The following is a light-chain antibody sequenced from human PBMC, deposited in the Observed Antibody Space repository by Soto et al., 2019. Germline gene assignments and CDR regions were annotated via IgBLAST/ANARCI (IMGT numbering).Light chain of an antibody. CDR3: SVWDANLSAWV. CDR1: SSNIGKNY. J-gene: IGLJ3*02. V-gene: IGLV1-47*01. CDR2: RNN. Sequence: QSALTQPPSTSGTPGQRVTISCSGSSSNIGKNYVYWYQQLPGMAPKLLIYRNNQRPSGVPDQFSGSKSGTSASLAISGLRSEDEADYYCSVWDANLSAWVFGGGTKLTVL.